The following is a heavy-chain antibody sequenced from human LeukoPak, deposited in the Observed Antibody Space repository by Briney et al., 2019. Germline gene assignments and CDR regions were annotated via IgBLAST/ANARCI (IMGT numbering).Heavy chain of an antibody. J-gene: IGHJ6*02. V-gene: IGHV4-34*01. CDR3: ARSAVIVATNPYYYYGMDV. CDR2: INHSGST. Sequence: PSETLSLTCAVYGGSFSGYYWSWIRQPPGKGLEWIWEINHSGSTNYNPSLKSRVTISVDTSKNQFSPRLSSVTAADTAVYYCARSAVIVATNPYYYYGMDVWGQGTTVTVSS. D-gene: IGHD5-12*01. CDR1: GGSFSGYY.